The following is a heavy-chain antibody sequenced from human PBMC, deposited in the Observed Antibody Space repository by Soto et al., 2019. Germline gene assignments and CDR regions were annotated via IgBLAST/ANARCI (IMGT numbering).Heavy chain of an antibody. CDR3: ASSTYYDFWSGYNSSPFFDY. D-gene: IGHD3-3*01. V-gene: IGHV1-8*01. J-gene: IGHJ4*01. CDR2: MNPNSGNT. CDR1: GYTFTSYD. Sequence: QVQLVQSGAEVKKPGASVKVSCKASGYTFTSYDINWVRQATGQGLEWMGWMNPNSGNTGYAQKFQGRVTMTRNTSISTAYMELSSLRSEDTAVYYCASSTYYDFWSGYNSSPFFDYWGHGTLVTVSS.